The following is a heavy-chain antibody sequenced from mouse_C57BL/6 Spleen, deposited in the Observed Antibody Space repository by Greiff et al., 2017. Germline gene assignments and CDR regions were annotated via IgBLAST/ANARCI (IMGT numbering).Heavy chain of an antibody. CDR1: GYSFTDYN. J-gene: IGHJ3*01. CDR2: INPNYGTT. V-gene: IGHV1-39*01. D-gene: IGHD2-4*01. CDR3: ASPIYYDRAWFAY. Sequence: VQLQQSGPELVKPGASVEISCKASGYSFTDYNMNWVKQSNGKSLEWIGVINPNYGTTSYNQKFKGKATLTVDQSSSTAYMQLNSLTSEDSAVYYCASPIYYDRAWFAYWGQGTLVTVSA.